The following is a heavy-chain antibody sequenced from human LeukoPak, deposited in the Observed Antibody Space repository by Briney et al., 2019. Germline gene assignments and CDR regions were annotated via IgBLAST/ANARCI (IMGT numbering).Heavy chain of an antibody. Sequence: ASVKVSCKASGYTFTNYAMNWVRQAPGQGLEWMGWINTNTGNPTYAQGFTGRFVFSLDTSVSTAYLQISSLKAEDTAVYYCARDPNHYYDSSGYYGDYWGQGTLVTVSS. CDR2: INTNTGNP. CDR3: ARDPNHYYDSSGYYGDY. J-gene: IGHJ4*02. CDR1: GYTFTNYA. D-gene: IGHD3-22*01. V-gene: IGHV7-4-1*02.